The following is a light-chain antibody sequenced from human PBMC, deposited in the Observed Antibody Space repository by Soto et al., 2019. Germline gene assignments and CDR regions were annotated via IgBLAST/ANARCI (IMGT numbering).Light chain of an antibody. J-gene: IGLJ1*01. Sequence: QSVLTQPASVSGSPGQSITISCTGTSSDVGGYNYVSWYQQHPGKAPKLMIYDVSNRPSGVSNRFSGSKSGNTASLTTFGLQAEDEADYYCSSYTSSSTLDVFGTGTKVTVL. CDR1: SSDVGGYNY. V-gene: IGLV2-14*01. CDR2: DVS. CDR3: SSYTSSSTLDV.